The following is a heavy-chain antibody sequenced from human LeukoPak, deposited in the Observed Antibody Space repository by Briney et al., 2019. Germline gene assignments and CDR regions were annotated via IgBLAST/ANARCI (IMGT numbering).Heavy chain of an antibody. V-gene: IGHV1-69*01. CDR2: IIPIFGTA. Sequence: ASVKVSCKASGGTFSSHAISWVRQAPGQGLEWMGGIIPIFGTANYAQKFQGRVTITADESTSTAYMELSSLRSEDTAVYYCAGVSGYSYGSGGWFDPWGQGTLVTVSS. D-gene: IGHD5-18*01. CDR3: AGVSGYSYGSGGWFDP. J-gene: IGHJ5*02. CDR1: GGTFSSHA.